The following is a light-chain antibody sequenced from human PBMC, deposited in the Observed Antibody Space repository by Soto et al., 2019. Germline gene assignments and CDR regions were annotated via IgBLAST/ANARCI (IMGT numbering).Light chain of an antibody. V-gene: IGKV1-39*01. Sequence: DIQMTQSPSSLSASVGDRVTITCRASRSISSYLNWYQQKPGKAPKLLIYAASSLQSGVPSRFSGSGSGPDFTLTISCLQPEDFATYYCQQSYSTPYTFGQGTKLEIK. CDR2: AAS. CDR1: RSISSY. CDR3: QQSYSTPYT. J-gene: IGKJ2*01.